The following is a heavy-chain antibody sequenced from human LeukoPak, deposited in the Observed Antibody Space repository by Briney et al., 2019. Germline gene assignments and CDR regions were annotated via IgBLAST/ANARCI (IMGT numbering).Heavy chain of an antibody. D-gene: IGHD3-22*01. V-gene: IGHV4-59*11. CDR3: ARLLDNDRSGDPDTFDM. CDR1: GGSFSGHY. J-gene: IGHJ3*02. Sequence: SETLSLTCAVSGGSFSGHYWSWIRQPPGKGLEWIGYIYYSGKTYYSSSLRSRVTISLDTSKNHFSLRLTSVTAADTAVYYCARLLDNDRSGDPDTFDMWGQGTMVTVSS. CDR2: IYYSGKT.